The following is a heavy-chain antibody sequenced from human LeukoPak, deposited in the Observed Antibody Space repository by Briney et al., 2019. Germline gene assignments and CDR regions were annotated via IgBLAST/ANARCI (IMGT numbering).Heavy chain of an antibody. Sequence: GGSLRLSCAASGFTFSSYSMNWVRQAPGKGLEWVSSISSSSSYIYYADSVKGRFTISRDNAKNSLYLQMNSLRDEDTAVYYCARGRATGRSGGDYWGQGTLVTVSS. CDR2: ISSSSSYI. CDR3: ARGRATGRSGGDY. V-gene: IGHV3-21*01. CDR1: GFTFSSYS. J-gene: IGHJ4*02. D-gene: IGHD3-9*01.